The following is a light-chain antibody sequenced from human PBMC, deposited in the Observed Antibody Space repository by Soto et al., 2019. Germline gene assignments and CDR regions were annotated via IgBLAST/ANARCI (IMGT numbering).Light chain of an antibody. V-gene: IGKV1-39*01. CDR2: AAS. CDR3: QQTYSPPLN. Sequence: IQMTQSPSSLSASVGDRVTITCRASQRIDNYLNWYHQKPGKAPKLLIYAASNLQSGVPSRFSGSGSGTDFTLTISNLQPEDFATYCSQQTYSPPLNFGGGTTV. J-gene: IGKJ4*01. CDR1: QRIDNY.